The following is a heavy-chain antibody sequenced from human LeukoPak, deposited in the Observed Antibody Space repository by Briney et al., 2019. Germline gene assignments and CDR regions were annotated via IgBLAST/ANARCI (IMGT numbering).Heavy chain of an antibody. V-gene: IGHV4-39*07. CDR2: IYYSGST. CDR3: ARTPTMVRGLIDY. D-gene: IGHD3-10*01. J-gene: IGHJ4*02. Sequence: SETLSLTCTVSGGSISSSSYYWGWIRQPPGKGLEWIGSIYYSGSTYYNPSLKSRVTISVDTSKNQFSLKLSSVTAADTAVYYCARTPTMVRGLIDYWGQGTLVTVSS. CDR1: GGSISSSSYY.